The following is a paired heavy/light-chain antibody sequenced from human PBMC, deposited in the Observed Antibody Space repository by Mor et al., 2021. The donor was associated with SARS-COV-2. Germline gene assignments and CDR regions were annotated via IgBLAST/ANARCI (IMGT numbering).Light chain of an antibody. Sequence: DIVMTQTPLSSPVTLGQPASISCRSSQSLVHSDGNTYLSWLQQRPGQPPRLLIYKISNRFSGVPDRFSGSGAGTDFTLKISRVEAEDVGVYYCMQATQFPSFGGGTKVEIK. J-gene: IGKJ4*01. CDR1: QSLVHSDGNTY. CDR2: KIS. CDR3: MQATQFPS. V-gene: IGKV2-24*01.
Heavy chain of an antibody. CDR1: GFTFSSYG. CDR2: ISYDGSNK. J-gene: IGHJ4*02. D-gene: IGHD3-3*01. Sequence: QVQLVESGGGVVQPGRSLRLSCAASGFTFSSYGMHWVRQAPGKGLEWVAVISYDGSNKYYADSVKGRFTISRDNSKNTLYLQMNSLRAEDTAVYYCAKDYGSCSITIFGVVKSNYFDYWGQGTLVTVSS. CDR3: AKDYGSCSITIFGVVKSNYFDY. V-gene: IGHV3-30*18.